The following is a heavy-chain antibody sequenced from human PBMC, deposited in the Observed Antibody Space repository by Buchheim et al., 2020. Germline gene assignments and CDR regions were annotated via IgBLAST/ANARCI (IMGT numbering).Heavy chain of an antibody. CDR3: ARDQGNDV. J-gene: IGHJ6*02. V-gene: IGHV3-30*04. CDR1: GFTFSSYA. CDR2: ISYDGSNK. Sequence: QVQLVESGGGVVQPGRSLRLSCAASGFTFSSYAMHWVRQAPGKGLEWVAVISYDGSNKYYADSVKGRFTISRDNSKNTLYLQMNSRRAEDTAVYYCARDQGNDVWGQGTT.